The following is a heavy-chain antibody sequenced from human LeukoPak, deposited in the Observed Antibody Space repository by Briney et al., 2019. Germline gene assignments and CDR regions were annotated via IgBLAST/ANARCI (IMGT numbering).Heavy chain of an antibody. Sequence: GASVKVSCKASGGTFSSYAISWVRQAPGQGLEWMGGIIPIFGTANYAQKFQGRVTITADESTSTAYMELSSLRSEDTAVYYCAKSGWFGDYKERDFDYWGQGTLVTVSS. J-gene: IGHJ4*02. CDR3: AKSGWFGDYKERDFDY. CDR2: IIPIFGTA. V-gene: IGHV1-69*13. D-gene: IGHD3-10*01. CDR1: GGTFSSYA.